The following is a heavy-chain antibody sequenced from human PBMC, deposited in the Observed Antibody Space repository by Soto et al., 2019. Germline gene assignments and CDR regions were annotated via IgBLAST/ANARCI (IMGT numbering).Heavy chain of an antibody. J-gene: IGHJ6*02. CDR3: TRVDYDFWSGYPALYYYGMDV. D-gene: IGHD3-3*01. CDR1: GFTFSSFW. Sequence: GGSLRLSCVGSGFTFSSFWMSWVRQAPGKGLEWVADIKQDGNDTYYVDSVKGRFTISRDNAKNSVFLQMNSLRADDTAVYYCTRVDYDFWSGYPALYYYGMDVWGQGTTVTSP. CDR2: IKQDGNDT. V-gene: IGHV3-7*03.